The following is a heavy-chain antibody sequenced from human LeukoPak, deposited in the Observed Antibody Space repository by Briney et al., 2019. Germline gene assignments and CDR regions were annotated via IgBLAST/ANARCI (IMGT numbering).Heavy chain of an antibody. Sequence: GGSLRLSCAASGFTFSNYVMSWVRQAPGKGLEWVSVIGRSGHFTNYADSVKGRFTISRDNSKDTLSLQMSSLRAEDTGVYYCAKDRDDSGDYVFDHWGQGILVTVSS. CDR2: IGRSGHFT. CDR1: GFTFSNYV. J-gene: IGHJ4*02. V-gene: IGHV3-23*01. D-gene: IGHD4-17*01. CDR3: AKDRDDSGDYVFDH.